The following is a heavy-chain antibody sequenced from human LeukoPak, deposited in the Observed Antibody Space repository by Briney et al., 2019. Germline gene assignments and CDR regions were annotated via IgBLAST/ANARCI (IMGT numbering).Heavy chain of an antibody. J-gene: IGHJ6*02. CDR3: AKVSYSDYGSGRPPFMDV. CDR1: GFTFSKFA. V-gene: IGHV3-23*01. D-gene: IGHD3-10*01. Sequence: GESLRLSCAASGFTFSKFAMSWVRQAPGKGLEWVSTISDSGASTYFADSVKGRFTISRDNSKSTLFLHMDSLRAEDTAMYYCAKVSYSDYGSGRPPFMDVWGQGTTVAVSS. CDR2: ISDSGAST.